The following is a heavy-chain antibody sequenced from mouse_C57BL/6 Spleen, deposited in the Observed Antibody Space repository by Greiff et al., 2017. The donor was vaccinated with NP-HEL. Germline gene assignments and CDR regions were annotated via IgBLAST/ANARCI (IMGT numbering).Heavy chain of an antibody. V-gene: IGHV1-55*01. CDR2: IYPGSGST. J-gene: IGHJ1*03. CDR3: ARFYDYDWYFDV. CDR1: GYTFTSYW. D-gene: IGHD2-4*01. Sequence: VQLQESGAELVKPGASVKMSCKASGYTFTSYWITWVKQRPGQGLEWIGDIYPGSGSTNYNEKFKSKATLTVDTSSSTAYMQLSSLTSEVSAVYYCARFYDYDWYFDVWGTGTTVTVSS.